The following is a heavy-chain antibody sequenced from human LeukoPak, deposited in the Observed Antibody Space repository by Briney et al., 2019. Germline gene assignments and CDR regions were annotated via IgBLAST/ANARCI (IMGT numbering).Heavy chain of an antibody. CDR1: GGSISSGGYY. V-gene: IGHV4-31*03. CDR3: ARKDYSNYVRWFDP. J-gene: IGHJ5*02. D-gene: IGHD4-11*01. CDR2: IYYSGST. Sequence: SETLSLTCTVSGGSISSGGYYWSWIRQHPGKGLEWIGYIYYSGSTYYNPFLKSRITISVDTSKNQFSLKLSSVTAADTAVYYCARKDYSNYVRWFDPWGQGTLVTVSS.